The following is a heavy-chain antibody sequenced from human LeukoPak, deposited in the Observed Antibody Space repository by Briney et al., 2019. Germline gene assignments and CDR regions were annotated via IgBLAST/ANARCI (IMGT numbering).Heavy chain of an antibody. D-gene: IGHD3-16*01. Sequence: ASVKVSCKASGYTFTNYYIHWVRQAPGQGLEWMGIIDPSGGGTTAAQKFQGRITLTRDTSTSTVYMELSSLRSEDTAIYYCAKFAGGAPKHSADYWGQGTLVTVSS. CDR3: AKFAGGAPKHSADY. V-gene: IGHV1-46*01. J-gene: IGHJ4*02. CDR2: IDPSGGGT. CDR1: GYTFTNYY.